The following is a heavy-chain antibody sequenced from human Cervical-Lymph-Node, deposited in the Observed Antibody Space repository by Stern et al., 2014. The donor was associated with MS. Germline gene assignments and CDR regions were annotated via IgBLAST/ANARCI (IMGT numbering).Heavy chain of an antibody. D-gene: IGHD3-10*01. J-gene: IGHJ4*02. V-gene: IGHV2-70*01. CDR3: ARMSRTYGYYFDY. Sequence: QVNLRESGPELVKPTQTLTLTCTFSGFALSTSGMSVSWIRQPTGKALEGLGLIDWDDDKYYSTSLESRLTISKDTSKNQVVLTMTNMDPVDTATYYCARMSRTYGYYFDYWGQGTLVTVSS. CDR2: IDWDDDK. CDR1: GFALSTSGMS.